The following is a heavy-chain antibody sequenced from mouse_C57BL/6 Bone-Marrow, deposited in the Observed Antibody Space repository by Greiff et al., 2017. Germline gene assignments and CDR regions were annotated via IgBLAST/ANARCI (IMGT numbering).Heavy chain of an antibody. D-gene: IGHD2-14*01. CDR1: GYSITSGYY. CDR3: ARGGYDDGGAWFAY. J-gene: IGHJ3*01. Sequence: DVQLQESGPGLVKPSQSLSLTCSVTGYSITSGYYWNWIRQFPGNKLEWMGYISYDGSNNYNPSLKNRISITRDTSKNQFFLKLNSVTTEDTATYYCARGGYDDGGAWFAYWGQGTLVTVSA. V-gene: IGHV3-6*01. CDR2: ISYDGSN.